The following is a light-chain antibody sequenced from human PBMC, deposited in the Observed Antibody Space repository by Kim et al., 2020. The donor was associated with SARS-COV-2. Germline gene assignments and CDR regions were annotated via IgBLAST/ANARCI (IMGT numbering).Light chain of an antibody. J-gene: IGKJ1*01. V-gene: IGKV1-27*01. CDR3: QKYSSAPWT. CDR2: GAS. Sequence: ASVGDRVTITSRASQGISSYLAWYQQKPGKVPGLLIYGASALQSGVPSRFSGSGSGTDFTLTISSLQPEDVAAYYCQKYSSAPWTFGQGTKVNIK. CDR1: QGISSY.